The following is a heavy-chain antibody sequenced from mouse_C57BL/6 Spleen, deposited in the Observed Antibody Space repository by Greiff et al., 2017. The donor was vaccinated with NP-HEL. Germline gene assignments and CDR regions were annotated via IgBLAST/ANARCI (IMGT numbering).Heavy chain of an antibody. V-gene: IGHV5-4*01. D-gene: IGHD1-1*01. CDR2: ISDGGSYT. Sequence: EVQVVESGGGLVKPGGSLKLSCAASGFTFSSYAMSWVRQTPEKRLEWVATISDGGSYTYYPDNVKGRFTISRDNAKNNLYLQMSHLKSEDTAMYYCARGRGYGSTPYYFDYWGQGTTLTVSS. CDR3: ARGRGYGSTPYYFDY. J-gene: IGHJ2*01. CDR1: GFTFSSYA.